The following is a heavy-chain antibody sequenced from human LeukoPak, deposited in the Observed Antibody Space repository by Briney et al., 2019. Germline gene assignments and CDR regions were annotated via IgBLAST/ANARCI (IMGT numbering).Heavy chain of an antibody. Sequence: ASVKASCKASGYTFTSYYMHWVRQAPGQGLEWMGIINPSGGSTSYAQKFQGRVTMTRDTSTSTVYMELSSLRSEDTAVYYCARSIAVAGTGDYWGQGTLVTVSS. CDR3: ARSIAVAGTGDY. CDR2: INPSGGST. V-gene: IGHV1-46*01. D-gene: IGHD6-19*01. J-gene: IGHJ4*02. CDR1: GYTFTSYY.